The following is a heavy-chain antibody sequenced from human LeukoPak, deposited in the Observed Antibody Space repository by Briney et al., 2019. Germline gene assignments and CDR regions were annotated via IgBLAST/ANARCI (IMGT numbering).Heavy chain of an antibody. D-gene: IGHD3-10*01. CDR3: ARRLYYGSDY. J-gene: IGHJ4*02. CDR1: GYTFTGYY. V-gene: IGHV1-2*02. Sequence: ASVKVSCKASGYTFTGYYMHWVRQAPGQGREWRGWIKLNSGDTNYAQKFKGRVTMTRDASISTAYMELSRLRSDDTAVYYCARRLYYGSDYWGQGTLVTVSS. CDR2: IKLNSGDT.